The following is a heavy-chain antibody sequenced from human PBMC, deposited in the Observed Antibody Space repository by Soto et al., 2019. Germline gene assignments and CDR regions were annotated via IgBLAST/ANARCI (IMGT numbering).Heavy chain of an antibody. V-gene: IGHV4-30-4*01. D-gene: IGHD1-7*01. CDR2: IYYSGST. CDR1: GGSISSGDYY. CDR3: ARVELELHGSPYNWFDP. J-gene: IGHJ5*02. Sequence: SETLSLTCTVSGGSISSGDYYWSWIRQPPGKGLEWIGYIYYSGSTYYNPSIKSRVTISVDTPKNQFSLKLSSVTAADTAVYYCARVELELHGSPYNWFDPWGQGTLVTVSS.